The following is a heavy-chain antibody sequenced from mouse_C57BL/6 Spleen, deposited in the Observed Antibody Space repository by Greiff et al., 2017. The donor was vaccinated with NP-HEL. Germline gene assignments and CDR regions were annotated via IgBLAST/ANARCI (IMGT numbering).Heavy chain of an antibody. V-gene: IGHV1-53*01. J-gene: IGHJ4*01. CDR3: ARRESYYSNSYAMDY. CDR1: GYTFTSYW. Sequence: VQLKESGTELVKPGASVKLSCKASGYTFTSYWMHWVKQRPGQGLEWIGNINPSNGGTNYNEKFKSKATLTVDKSSSTAYMQLSSLTSEDSAVYYCARRESYYSNSYAMDYWGQGTSVTVSS. CDR2: INPSNGGT. D-gene: IGHD2-5*01.